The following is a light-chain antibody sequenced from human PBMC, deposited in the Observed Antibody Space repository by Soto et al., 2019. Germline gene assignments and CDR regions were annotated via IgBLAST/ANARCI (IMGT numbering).Light chain of an antibody. Sequence: QSVLTQTPSASGTPGQRVTISCSGSSSNIGSNTVNWYQQVPGTAPKLLIQSNHQRPSGVPDRFSGSKSGTSASLAISGLQSEDEADDYCAAWDDSLEGWVFGGGTKVTVL. CDR1: SSNIGSNT. CDR3: AAWDDSLEGWV. J-gene: IGLJ3*02. CDR2: SNH. V-gene: IGLV1-44*01.